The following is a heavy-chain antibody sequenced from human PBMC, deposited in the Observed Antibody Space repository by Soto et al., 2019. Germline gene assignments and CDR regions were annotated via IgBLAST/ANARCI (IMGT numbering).Heavy chain of an antibody. J-gene: IGHJ4*02. Sequence: ESGGGVVQPGRSLRLSCAASGFAFSNYAMHWVRQAPGKGLEWVAVISYDGSNKYYADSVKGRFTISRDNSKNTLYLQMNSLRAEDTAVYYCASAPTTVVTPYYFDYWGQGTLVTVSS. D-gene: IGHD4-17*01. CDR1: GFAFSNYA. CDR3: ASAPTTVVTPYYFDY. CDR2: ISYDGSNK. V-gene: IGHV3-30-3*01.